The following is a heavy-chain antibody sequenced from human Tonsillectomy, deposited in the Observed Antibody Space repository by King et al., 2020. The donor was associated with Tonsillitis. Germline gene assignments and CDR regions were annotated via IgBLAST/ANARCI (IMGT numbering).Heavy chain of an antibody. CDR1: DGSISSGCYY. D-gene: IGHD3-22*01. V-gene: IGHV4-31*03. J-gene: IGHJ4*02. CDR3: ARLSYYDSRGYYHYYFDY. Sequence: QVQLQESGPGLVKPSQTLSLTCTVSDGSISSGCYYWSWIRQHPGKGLEWIGNIFHSGSTYYNPSLKSRIIISVVTSKNQFSLKLSSVTAADTAVYYCARLSYYDSRGYYHYYFDYWGQGTLVSVSS. CDR2: IFHSGST.